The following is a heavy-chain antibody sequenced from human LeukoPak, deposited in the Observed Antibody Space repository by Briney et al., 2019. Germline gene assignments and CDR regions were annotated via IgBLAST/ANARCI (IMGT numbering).Heavy chain of an antibody. D-gene: IGHD4-17*01. J-gene: IGHJ4*02. Sequence: SETLSLTCTVSGGSISSGSYYWSWIRQPAGKGLEWIGRIYTSGSTNYNPSLKSRVTISVDTSKNQFSLKLTSVTAADTAVYYCARLGSYGDYAFDYWGQGTLVTVSS. V-gene: IGHV4-61*02. CDR2: IYTSGST. CDR3: ARLGSYGDYAFDY. CDR1: GGSISSGSYY.